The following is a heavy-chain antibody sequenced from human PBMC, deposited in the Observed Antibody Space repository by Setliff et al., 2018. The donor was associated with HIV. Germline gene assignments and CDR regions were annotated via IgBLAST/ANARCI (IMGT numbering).Heavy chain of an antibody. Sequence: SETLSLTCTVSGGSISSYYWSWIRQPAGKGLEWIGRIYTSGSTNYNPSLKSRVTMSVDTSKNQFSLKLSSVTAADTAVYYCARVIAAAGFYYYYYMDVWGKGTTVTVS. CDR3: ARVIAAAGFYYYYYMDV. D-gene: IGHD6-13*01. CDR1: GGSISSYY. CDR2: IYTSGST. V-gene: IGHV4-4*07. J-gene: IGHJ6*03.